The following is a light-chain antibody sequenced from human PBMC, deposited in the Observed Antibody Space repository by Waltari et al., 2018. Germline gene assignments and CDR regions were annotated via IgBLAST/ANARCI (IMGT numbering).Light chain of an antibody. CDR3: QQYVGIPVT. V-gene: IGKV1-NL1*01. J-gene: IGKJ1*01. CDR1: QGISSS. CDR2: GAS. Sequence: DIQMTQSPSSLPSSLGERATITCRASQGISSSLAWYQKKVGEAPRLLIYGASRLESGVPSRFSGSGSGTDYTLTISSLEPEDFAAYYCQQYVGIPVTFGQGTKL.